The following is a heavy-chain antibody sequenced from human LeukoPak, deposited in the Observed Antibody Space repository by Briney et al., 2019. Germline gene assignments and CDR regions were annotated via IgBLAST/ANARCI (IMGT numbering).Heavy chain of an antibody. V-gene: IGHV1-18*01. J-gene: IGHJ4*02. D-gene: IGHD3-22*01. CDR1: GYSFTRYG. Sequence: ASVKVSCKASGYSFTRYGMTWVRQAPGQGVEGMGWTSAYNGNKKYAQKLQGRVTMTTDSSTTTAYMELRSLRSDDTAVYYCARDHYYDTSGYDCWGQGTLVTVSS. CDR3: ARDHYYDTSGYDC. CDR2: TSAYNGNK.